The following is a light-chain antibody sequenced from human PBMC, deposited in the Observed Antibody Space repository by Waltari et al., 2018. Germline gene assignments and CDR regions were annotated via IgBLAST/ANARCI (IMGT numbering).Light chain of an antibody. CDR1: SSNIRTNY. CDR2: KND. Sequence: QSVLTQPPSASGTPGPRVTISCSGSSSNIRTNYVYWYQQLPGTAPKLLIYKNDQRPSGVPDRFSGSKSGTSASLAISGLRSEDESTYYCAAWDDSRGVFGGGTKLTVL. CDR3: AAWDDSRGV. J-gene: IGLJ3*02. V-gene: IGLV1-47*01.